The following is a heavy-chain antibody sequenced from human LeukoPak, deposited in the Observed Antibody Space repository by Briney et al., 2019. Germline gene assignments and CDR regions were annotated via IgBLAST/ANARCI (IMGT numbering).Heavy chain of an antibody. D-gene: IGHD3-3*01. V-gene: IGHV1-8*01. CDR1: GYTFTSYD. CDR3: ARAVNDFWSGYYYYYYYYMDV. CDR2: MNPNSGNA. Sequence: ASVKVSCKASGYTFTSYDINWVRQATGQGLEWMGWMNPNSGNAGYAQKFQGRVTMTRNTSISTAYMELSSLRSEDTAVYYCARAVNDFWSGYYYYYYYYMDVWGKGTTVTVSS. J-gene: IGHJ6*03.